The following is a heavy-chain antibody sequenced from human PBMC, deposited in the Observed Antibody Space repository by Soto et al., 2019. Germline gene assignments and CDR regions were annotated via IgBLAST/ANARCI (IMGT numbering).Heavy chain of an antibody. J-gene: IGHJ3*02. CDR2: IYYSGST. CDR1: GGSISSSSYY. V-gene: IGHV4-39*01. D-gene: IGHD1-26*01. Sequence: SLTCTVSGGSISSSSYYWGWIRQPPGKGLEWIGSIYYSGSTYYNPSLKSRVTISVDTSKNQFSLKLSSVTAADTAVYYCARQFLWELRPDAFDIWGQGTMVTVSS. CDR3: ARQFLWELRPDAFDI.